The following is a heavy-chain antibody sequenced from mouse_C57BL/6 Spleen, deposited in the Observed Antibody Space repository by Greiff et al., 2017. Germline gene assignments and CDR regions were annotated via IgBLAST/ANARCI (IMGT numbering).Heavy chain of an antibody. V-gene: IGHV1-19*01. CDR2: INPYNGGT. Sequence: VQLKQSGPVLVKPGASVKMSCKASGYTFTDYYMNWVKQSHGKSLEWIGVINPYNGGTSYNQKFKGKATLTVDKSSSTAYMELNSLTSEDSAVYYCARGDYYYYGSRDAMDYWGQGTSVTVSS. J-gene: IGHJ4*01. CDR3: ARGDYYYYGSRDAMDY. CDR1: GYTFTDYY. D-gene: IGHD1-1*01.